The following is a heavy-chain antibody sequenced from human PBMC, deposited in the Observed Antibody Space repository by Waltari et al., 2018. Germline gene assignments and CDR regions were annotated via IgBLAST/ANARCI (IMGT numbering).Heavy chain of an antibody. V-gene: IGHV4-61*02. Sequence: QLQESGPGLVKPSQTLSLTCTVSGSSQTHKRHYWSWIRQPAGKGLEWIGRIYTSGSTNYNLSLKSRFTISVDTSKNQFSLKLSSVTAADTAVVYCSREGIAGDYWGQGTLVTVSA. CDR1: GSSQTHKRHY. CDR2: IYTSGST. J-gene: IGHJ4*02. D-gene: IGHD6-13*01. CDR3: SREGIAGDY.